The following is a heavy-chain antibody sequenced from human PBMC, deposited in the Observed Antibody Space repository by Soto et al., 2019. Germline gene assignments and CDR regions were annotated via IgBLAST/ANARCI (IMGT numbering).Heavy chain of an antibody. V-gene: IGHV4-34*01. J-gene: IGHJ4*02. Sequence: TLSLTCAVYGGSFSGYYWSWIRQPPGKGLEWIGEIDHSGSTNYNPSLKSRVTISVDTSKNQFSLKLSSVTAADTAVYYCARELGMATIGYFDYWGQGTLVTGSS. CDR2: IDHSGST. CDR1: GGSFSGYY. D-gene: IGHD7-27*01. CDR3: ARELGMATIGYFDY.